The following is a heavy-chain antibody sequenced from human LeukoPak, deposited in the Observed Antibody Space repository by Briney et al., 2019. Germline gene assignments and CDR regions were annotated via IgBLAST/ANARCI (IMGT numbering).Heavy chain of an antibody. Sequence: GGSLRLSCAASGFTFSIYGMSWVRQAPRKGLEWVSAVSANGGTTYYADSVKGRFTISRDNSKNTLYLQMNNLRAEDTAVYYCVRESRGTDTVGYWGQGTLVTVSS. CDR2: VSANGGTT. D-gene: IGHD2-8*02. CDR3: VRESRGTDTVGY. CDR1: GFTFSIYG. J-gene: IGHJ4*02. V-gene: IGHV3-23*01.